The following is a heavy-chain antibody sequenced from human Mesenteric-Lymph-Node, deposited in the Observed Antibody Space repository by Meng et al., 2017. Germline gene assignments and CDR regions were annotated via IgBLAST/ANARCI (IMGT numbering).Heavy chain of an antibody. D-gene: IGHD6-13*01. CDR1: GGTFSSYA. Sequence: SVKVSCKASGGTFSSYAISWVRQAPGQGLEWMGGIIPIFGTANYAQKFQGRVTITADKSTSTAYMELSSLRSDDTAVYYCARWVSRIAAAGKDYYFDYWGQGTLVTVSS. V-gene: IGHV1-69*06. J-gene: IGHJ4*02. CDR3: ARWVSRIAAAGKDYYFDY. CDR2: IIPIFGTA.